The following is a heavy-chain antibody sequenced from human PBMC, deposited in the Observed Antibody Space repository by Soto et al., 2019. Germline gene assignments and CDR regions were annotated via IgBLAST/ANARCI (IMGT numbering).Heavy chain of an antibody. Sequence: EVQLVESGGGLVQPGGSLRLSCAASGFTFSSYWMSWVRQAPGKGLEWVANIKQDGSEKYYVDSVKGRFTISRDNAKNSLYLQMNSLRAEDTAVYYCARAPVAYCGGDCYPISGAFDIWGQGTMVTVSS. CDR3: ARAPVAYCGGDCYPISGAFDI. V-gene: IGHV3-7*01. CDR1: GFTFSSYW. D-gene: IGHD2-21*01. J-gene: IGHJ3*02. CDR2: IKQDGSEK.